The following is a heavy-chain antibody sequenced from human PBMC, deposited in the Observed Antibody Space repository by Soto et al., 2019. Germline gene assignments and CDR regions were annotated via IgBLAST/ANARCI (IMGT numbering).Heavy chain of an antibody. CDR2: IYYSGST. Sequence: PSETLSLTCTVSGGSISSTSYYWGWIRQPPGKGLEWIGSIYYSGSTYYNPSLKSRVTISVDTSKNQFSLNLSSVTAADTAVYYCARRWSYWAYPITGSFDLWGQGTPVTVSS. D-gene: IGHD1-26*01. CDR3: ARRWSYWAYPITGSFDL. J-gene: IGHJ5*02. CDR1: GGSISSTSYY. V-gene: IGHV4-39*01.